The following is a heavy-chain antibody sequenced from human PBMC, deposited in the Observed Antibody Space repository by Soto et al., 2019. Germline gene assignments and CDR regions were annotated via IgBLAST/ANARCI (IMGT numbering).Heavy chain of an antibody. CDR3: ARAAAGTLHVGVDYYFDY. D-gene: IGHD6-13*01. J-gene: IGHJ4*02. CDR2: IIPILGIA. CDR1: GGTFSSYT. Sequence: QVQLVQSGAEVKKPGSSVKVSCKASGGTFSSYTISWVPQAPGQGLEWMGRIIPILGIANYAQKFQGRVTITADKSTSTAYMELSSLRSEDTAVYYCARAAAGTLHVGVDYYFDYWGQGTLVTVSS. V-gene: IGHV1-69*02.